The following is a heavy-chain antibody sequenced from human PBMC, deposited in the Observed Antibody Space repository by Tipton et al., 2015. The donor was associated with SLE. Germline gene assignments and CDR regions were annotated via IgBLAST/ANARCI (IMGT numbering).Heavy chain of an antibody. CDR3: ASNSGTYYYYYYMDV. J-gene: IGHJ6*03. CDR1: GGSISGYY. Sequence: TLSLTCTVSGGSISGYYWNWIRQPPGKGLEWVGYINYSGNTNYNPSLKSRVTMSVDTSKNQFSLKLSSVTAADTAIYYCASNSGTYYYYYYMDVWGKGTTVTVSS. CDR2: INYSGNT. V-gene: IGHV4-59*01. D-gene: IGHD1-26*01.